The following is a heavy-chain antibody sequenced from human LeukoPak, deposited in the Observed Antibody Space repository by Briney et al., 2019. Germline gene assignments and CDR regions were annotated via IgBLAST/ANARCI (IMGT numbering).Heavy chain of an antibody. CDR2: IYYSGST. J-gene: IGHJ4*02. D-gene: IGHD6-19*01. CDR3: ASSYSSGWVDY. V-gene: IGHV4-59*08. Sequence: SETLSLTCTVSGGSVSSYYWSWIRQPPGKGLEWIGYIYYSGSTNYNPSLKSRDTISVDTSKNQFSLKLSSVTAADTAVYYCASSYSSGWVDYWGQGTLVTVSS. CDR1: GGSVSSYY.